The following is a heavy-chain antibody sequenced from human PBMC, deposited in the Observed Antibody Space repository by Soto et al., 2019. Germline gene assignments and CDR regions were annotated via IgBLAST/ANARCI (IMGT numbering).Heavy chain of an antibody. Sequence: QVQLVESGGGVVRPGRSLRLSCAASGFTFSSYAMHWVRQAPGKGLEWVAVISYDGSNKYYADSVKGRFTISRDNSKNTLYLQMNSLRAEDTAVYYCARTYSGSRMPFDYWGQGTLVTVSS. D-gene: IGHD1-26*01. V-gene: IGHV3-30-3*01. J-gene: IGHJ4*02. CDR3: ARTYSGSRMPFDY. CDR2: ISYDGSNK. CDR1: GFTFSSYA.